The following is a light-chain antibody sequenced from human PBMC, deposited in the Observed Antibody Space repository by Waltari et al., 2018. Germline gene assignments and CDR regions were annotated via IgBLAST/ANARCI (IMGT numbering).Light chain of an antibody. CDR2: EVS. CDR1: LSDVRGYNY. J-gene: IGLJ1*01. V-gene: IGLV2-8*01. Sequence: QSALTQPPSASGSPGQSVTLSCTGPLSDVRGYNYVSWYQQHPGKAPKLMIYEVSKRPSGVPDRFSGSKSGNTASLTVSGLQAEDEADYYCSSYAGSNNFVFGTGTKVTVL. CDR3: SSYAGSNNFV.